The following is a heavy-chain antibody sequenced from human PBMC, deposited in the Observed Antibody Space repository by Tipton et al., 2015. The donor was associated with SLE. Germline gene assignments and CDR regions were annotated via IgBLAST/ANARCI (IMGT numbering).Heavy chain of an antibody. CDR1: GGSFSGYF. J-gene: IGHJ4*02. CDR3: AKLAGRLFPFDS. CDR2: INHSGTT. Sequence: TLSLTCAVYGGSFSGYFWSWIRQLPDKGLEWIGEINHSGTTNCNPSLKSRVTISVDTSKNQFSLKLNSVTAADTAVYFCAKLAGRLFPFDSWGQGTLVTVSS. V-gene: IGHV4-34*01. D-gene: IGHD6-6*01.